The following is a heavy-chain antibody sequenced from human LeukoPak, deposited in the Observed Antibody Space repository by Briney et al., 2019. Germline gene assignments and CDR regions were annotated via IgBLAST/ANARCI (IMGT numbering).Heavy chain of an antibody. CDR1: GGSISSSNW. V-gene: IGHV4-4*02. J-gene: IGHJ6*03. CDR3: ARTTARGIYYYYMDV. Sequence: SETLSLTCAVSGGSISSSNWWSWVRQPPGKGLEWIGEIYHSGSTNYNPSLKSRVTISVDTSKNQFSLKLSSVTAADTAVYYCARTTARGIYYYYMDVWGKGTTVTVSS. CDR2: IYHSGST. D-gene: IGHD5-18*01.